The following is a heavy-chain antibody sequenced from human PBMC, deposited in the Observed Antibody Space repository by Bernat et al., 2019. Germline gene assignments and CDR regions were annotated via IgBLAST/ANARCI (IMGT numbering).Heavy chain of an antibody. Sequence: QVQLQQWGAGLLKPSETLSLTCTVYGGSFSGYYWSWIRQPPGKGLEWIGEINHSGSTNYNPSLKSRVTISVDTSKNQFSLKLSSVTAADTAVYYCARKVAWRVMVQGVITPDDYYYYYMDVWGKGTTVTVSS. J-gene: IGHJ6*03. CDR2: INHSGST. D-gene: IGHD3-10*01. CDR3: ARKVAWRVMVQGVITPDDYYYYYMDV. CDR1: GGSFSGYY. V-gene: IGHV4-34*01.